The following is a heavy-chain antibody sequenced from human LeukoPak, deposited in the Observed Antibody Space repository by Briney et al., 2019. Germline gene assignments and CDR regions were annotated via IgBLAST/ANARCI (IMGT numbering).Heavy chain of an antibody. Sequence: GSLRLSCAASGFTFSNYAMRWVRQAPGKGLEWIGEINHSGSTNYNPSLKSRVTISVDTSKNQFSLKLSSVTAADTAVYYCARGLYCSGGSCYSRITRFDPWGQGTLVTVSS. CDR2: INHSGST. V-gene: IGHV4-34*01. D-gene: IGHD2-15*01. J-gene: IGHJ5*02. CDR3: ARGLYCSGGSCYSRITRFDP. CDR1: GFTFSNYA.